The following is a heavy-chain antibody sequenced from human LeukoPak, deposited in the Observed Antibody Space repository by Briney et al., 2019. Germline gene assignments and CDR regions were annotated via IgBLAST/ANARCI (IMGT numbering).Heavy chain of an antibody. D-gene: IGHD5-24*01. V-gene: IGHV4-59*01. CDR3: ARVGWLQSADY. Sequence: PSETLSLTCTVSGGSISSYYWSWIRQPPGKGLEWIGYIYYSGSTNYNPSLKSRVTISVDTSKSQFSLKLSSVTAADTAVYYCARVGWLQSADYWGQGTLVTVSS. J-gene: IGHJ4*02. CDR1: GGSISSYY. CDR2: IYYSGST.